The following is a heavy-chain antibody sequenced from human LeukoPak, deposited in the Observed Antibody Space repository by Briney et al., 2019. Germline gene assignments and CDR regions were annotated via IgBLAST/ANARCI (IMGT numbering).Heavy chain of an antibody. CDR2: INPSGGST. J-gene: IGHJ4*02. CDR3: ARGAPVVPAATDY. Sequence: GASVKVSCKASGYTFTSHYIHWVRQAPGQGLEWMGIINPSGGSTRYAQKFQGRVTMTRNTSISTAYMELSSLRSEDTAVYYCARGAPVVPAATDYWGQGTLVTVSS. D-gene: IGHD2-2*01. V-gene: IGHV1-46*01. CDR1: GYTFTSHY.